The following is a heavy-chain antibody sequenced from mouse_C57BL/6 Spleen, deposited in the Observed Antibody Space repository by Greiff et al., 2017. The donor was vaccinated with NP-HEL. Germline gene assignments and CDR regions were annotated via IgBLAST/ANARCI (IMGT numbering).Heavy chain of an antibody. CDR2: ISDGGSYT. CDR1: GFTFSSYA. CDR3: ARDWDYPYYFDY. J-gene: IGHJ2*01. Sequence: DVKLVESGGGLVKPGGSLKLSCAASGFTFSSYAMSWVRQTPDKRLEWVATISDGGSYTYYPDNVKGRFTISRDNAKNNLYLQMSHLKSEDTAMYYCARDWDYPYYFDYWGQGTTLTVSS. V-gene: IGHV5-4*01. D-gene: IGHD4-1*01.